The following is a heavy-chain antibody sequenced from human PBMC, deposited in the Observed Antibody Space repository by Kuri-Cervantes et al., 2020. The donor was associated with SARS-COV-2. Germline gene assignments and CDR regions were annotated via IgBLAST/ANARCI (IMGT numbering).Heavy chain of an antibody. V-gene: IGHV4-39*07. CDR2: IYYSGST. CDR1: GSSISSSSYY. J-gene: IGHJ4*02. D-gene: IGHD3-16*01. CDR3: ARGWGPLTGFFDY. Sequence: GSLRLSCTVSGSSISSSSYYWGWIRQPPGKGLEWIGSIYYSGSTYYNPSLKSRVTISVDTSKNQFSLKLSSVTAADTAVYYCARGWGPLTGFFDYWGQGTLVTVSS.